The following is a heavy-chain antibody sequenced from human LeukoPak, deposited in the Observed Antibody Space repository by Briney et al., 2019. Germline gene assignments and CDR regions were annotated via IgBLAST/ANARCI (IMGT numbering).Heavy chain of an antibody. CDR2: IKKDGSEK. CDR3: ARDLSGIAGYTYGRGIGY. Sequence: GGSLRLSCAASGFMFSSHWMSWVRQAPGKGLEWVANIKKDGSEKYYVDSVKGRFTISRDNAKTSLYLQMNSLRAEDTAVYYCARDLSGIAGYTYGRGIGYWGQGTLVTVSS. D-gene: IGHD5-18*01. V-gene: IGHV3-7*01. CDR1: GFMFSSHW. J-gene: IGHJ4*02.